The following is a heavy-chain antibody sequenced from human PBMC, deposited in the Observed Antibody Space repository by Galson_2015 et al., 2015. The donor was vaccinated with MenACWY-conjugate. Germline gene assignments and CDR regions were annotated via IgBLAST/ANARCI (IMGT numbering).Heavy chain of an antibody. J-gene: IGHJ4*02. CDR3: ARSISRTQWLVLLGFDY. V-gene: IGHV1-69*04. Sequence: SVKVSCKASGGTFSSYAISWVRQAPGQGLEWMGRIIPILGIANYAQKFQGRVTITADKSTSTAYMELSSLRSEDTAVYYCARSISRTQWLVLLGFDYWGQGTLVTVSS. D-gene: IGHD6-19*01. CDR1: GGTFSSYA. CDR2: IIPILGIA.